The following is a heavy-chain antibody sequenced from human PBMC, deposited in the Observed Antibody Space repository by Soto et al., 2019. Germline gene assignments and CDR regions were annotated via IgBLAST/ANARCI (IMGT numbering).Heavy chain of an antibody. J-gene: IGHJ3*01. CDR2: MYYGGTT. CDR1: GFTVSSDH. CDR3: AREAAGFDL. D-gene: IGHD6-13*01. V-gene: IGHV3-53*02. Sequence: EMQLVETGGGLIQPGGSLRLSCAASGFTVSSDHMSWVRQAPGKGLEWISVMYYGGTTYYADSVQGRFTISRDSSTTTLYLQMTDLRDDDTAVYYCAREAAGFDLWGQGTRVTVSS.